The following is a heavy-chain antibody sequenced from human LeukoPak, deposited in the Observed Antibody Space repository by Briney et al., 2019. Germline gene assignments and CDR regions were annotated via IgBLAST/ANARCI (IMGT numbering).Heavy chain of an antibody. D-gene: IGHD4-17*01. CDR3: ARVNYGDYLPSFDY. Sequence: GGSLRLSCAASGFTFSSYSMNWVRQAPGKGLEWVSYISISSGIIYYADSVKGRFTISRDNAKNSLYLQMNSLRAEDTAMYYCARVNYGDYLPSFDYWGQGTLVTVSS. CDR1: GFTFSSYS. J-gene: IGHJ4*02. CDR2: ISISSGII. V-gene: IGHV3-48*01.